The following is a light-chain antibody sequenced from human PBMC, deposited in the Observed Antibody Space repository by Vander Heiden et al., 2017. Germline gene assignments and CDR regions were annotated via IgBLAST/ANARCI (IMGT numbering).Light chain of an antibody. V-gene: IGLV2-18*02. J-gene: IGLJ2*01. CDR3: NSYTSSSTLV. CDR2: EVS. CDR1: SSDVGSYNR. Sequence: QSALTQPPSVSGSPVQSVTISCPGTSSDVGSYNRVSWYQQPPGTAPKLMIYEVSNRPSGVPDRFSGSKSGNTASLTISGLQAEDEADYYCNSYTSSSTLVFGGGTKLTVL.